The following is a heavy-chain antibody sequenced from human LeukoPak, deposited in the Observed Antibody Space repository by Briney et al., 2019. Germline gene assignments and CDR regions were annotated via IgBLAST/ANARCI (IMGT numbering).Heavy chain of an antibody. CDR3: ARCRHGNCDYFDY. V-gene: IGHV4-4*07. CDR1: GGSFTSDY. Sequence: SETLSLTCTVSGGSFTSDYWSWIRQPAGKGLEWIGRFYTSGITNYNPSLKSRVTMSADTSKNQFSLKLSSVTAADTAVYYCARCRHGNCDYFDYWGQGTLVTVSS. CDR2: FYTSGIT. J-gene: IGHJ4*02. D-gene: IGHD1-7*01.